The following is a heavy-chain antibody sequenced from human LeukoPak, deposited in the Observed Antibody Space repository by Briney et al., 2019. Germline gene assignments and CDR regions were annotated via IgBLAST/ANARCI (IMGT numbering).Heavy chain of an antibody. J-gene: IGHJ3*02. Sequence: GGSLRLSCAASGFTFSSYGMHWVRQAPGKGLEWVAVIWYDGSNKYYADSVKGRFTISRDNSKNTLYLQMNSLRAEDTAVYYCARDNGGNYFGKVPDAFDIWGQGTMVTVSS. CDR3: ARDNGGNYFGKVPDAFDI. V-gene: IGHV3-33*01. D-gene: IGHD4-23*01. CDR2: IWYDGSNK. CDR1: GFTFSSYG.